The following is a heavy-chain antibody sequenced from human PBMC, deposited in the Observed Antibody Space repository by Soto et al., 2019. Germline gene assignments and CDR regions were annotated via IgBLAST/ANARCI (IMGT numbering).Heavy chain of an antibody. CDR1: GFTFSSYG. D-gene: IGHD6-13*01. CDR3: AKDLSWYGYYYGMDV. V-gene: IGHV3-30*18. J-gene: IGHJ6*02. CDR2: ISYDGSNK. Sequence: GGSLRLSCAASGFTFSSYGMHWVRQAPGKGLEWVAVISYDGSNKYYADSVKGRFTISRDNSKNTPYLQMNSLRAEDTAVYYCAKDLSWYGYYYGMDVWGQGTTVTVSS.